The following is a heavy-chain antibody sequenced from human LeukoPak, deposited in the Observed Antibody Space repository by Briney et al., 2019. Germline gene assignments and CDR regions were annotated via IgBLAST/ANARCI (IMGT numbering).Heavy chain of an antibody. Sequence: SETLSPTCTVSGGSISSYYWIWIRQPPGKGLEWIGYIYYSGSTNYNPSLKSRVTISVDTSKNQFSLKLSSVTAADTAVYYCARGDGSGSIPLDYWGQGTLVTVSS. J-gene: IGHJ4*02. CDR3: ARGDGSGSIPLDY. D-gene: IGHD3-10*01. V-gene: IGHV4-59*01. CDR1: GGSISSYY. CDR2: IYYSGST.